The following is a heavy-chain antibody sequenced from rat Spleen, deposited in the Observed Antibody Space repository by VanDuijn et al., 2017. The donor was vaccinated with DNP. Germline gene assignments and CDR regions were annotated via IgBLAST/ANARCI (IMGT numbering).Heavy chain of an antibody. Sequence: EVQILESGGGLVRPGNSLKLSCATSGFTFSSAWLYWYRQFPEKRLEWVARIKPKSNNYATDYTESVKGRFTISRDDPKSSIYLQMNNLKEEDTAIYYCANPGYWGQGVMVTVSS. CDR1: GFTFSSAW. CDR2: IKPKSNNYAT. V-gene: IGHV6-6*01. J-gene: IGHJ2*01. CDR3: ANPGY. D-gene: IGHD3-4*01.